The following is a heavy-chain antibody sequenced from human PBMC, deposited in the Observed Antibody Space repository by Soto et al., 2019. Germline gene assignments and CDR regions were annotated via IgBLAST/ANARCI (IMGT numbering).Heavy chain of an antibody. CDR3: AKNQGVELVPLATVDWFDP. V-gene: IGHV3-23*01. D-gene: IGHD1-26*01. CDR1: GFIFDNFG. Sequence: EVVLLESGGGLEQPGGSLRLSCAASGFIFDNFGMSWVRQAPGKGLEWISSISGSGFKKYYADSVKGRFTISRDNSKSTVYLELNNLSAEDTAVYHCAKNQGVELVPLATVDWFDPWGQGSVVTVSS. CDR2: ISGSGFKK. J-gene: IGHJ5*02.